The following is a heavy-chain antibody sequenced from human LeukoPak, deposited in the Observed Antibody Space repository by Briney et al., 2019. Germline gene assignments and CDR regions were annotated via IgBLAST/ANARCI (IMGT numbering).Heavy chain of an antibody. V-gene: IGHV1-18*03. D-gene: IGHD2-2*01. CDR1: GYTFTSYG. CDR3: ARDERYCSSTSCYSYYYYMDV. CDR2: ISAYNGNT. J-gene: IGHJ6*03. Sequence: ASVKVSCKASGYTFTSYGISWVRQAPGQGLEWMGWISAYNGNTNYAQKLQGRVTMTTDTSTSTAYMELRSLRSDDMAVYYCARDERYCSSTSCYSYYYYMDVWGKGTTVTVSS.